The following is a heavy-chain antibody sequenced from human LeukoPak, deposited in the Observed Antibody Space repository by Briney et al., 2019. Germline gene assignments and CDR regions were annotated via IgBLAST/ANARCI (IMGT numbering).Heavy chain of an antibody. CDR3: ARPTWRDYFDY. CDR1: GYKFTTDY. V-gene: IGHV5-51*01. Sequence: GESLKISCEASGYKFTTDYIGWVRQMPGKGLEWMVIIHPDDSETNYSPSFKGQVTMSVDKSITTAFLQWSSLKASDTAMYYCARPTWRDYFDYWGQGTLVTVSS. J-gene: IGHJ4*02. CDR2: IHPDDSET. D-gene: IGHD3-3*01.